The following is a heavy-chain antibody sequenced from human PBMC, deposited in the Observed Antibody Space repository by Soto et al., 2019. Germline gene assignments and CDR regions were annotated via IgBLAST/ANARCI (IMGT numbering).Heavy chain of an antibody. Sequence: ASVKVSCKASGYTFTSYAMHWVRQAPGQRLEWMGWINAGNGNTGYAQKFQGRVTMTRNTSISTAYMELSSLRSEDTAVYYCAREGVRGMDVWGQGTTDTVSS. D-gene: IGHD3-16*01. V-gene: IGHV1-3*01. J-gene: IGHJ6*02. CDR3: AREGVRGMDV. CDR1: GYTFTSYA. CDR2: INAGNGNT.